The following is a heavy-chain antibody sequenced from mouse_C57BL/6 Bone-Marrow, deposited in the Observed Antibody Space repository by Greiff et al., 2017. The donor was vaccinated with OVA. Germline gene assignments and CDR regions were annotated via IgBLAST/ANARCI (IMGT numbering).Heavy chain of an antibody. Sequence: QVQLQQSGPGLVQPSQSLSITCTVSGFSFTSYGVHWVRQSPGKGLEWLGVIWSGGSTDYNAAFISRLSISKDNSKSQVFFKMNSLQADDTAIYYCARSKFPCYGSSYVYFDVWGTGTTVTVSS. D-gene: IGHD1-1*01. CDR3: ARSKFPCYGSSYVYFDV. CDR1: GFSFTSYG. CDR2: IWSGGST. J-gene: IGHJ1*03. V-gene: IGHV2-2*01.